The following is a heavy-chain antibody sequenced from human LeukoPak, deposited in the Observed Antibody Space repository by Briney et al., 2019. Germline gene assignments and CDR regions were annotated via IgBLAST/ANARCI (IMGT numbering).Heavy chain of an antibody. V-gene: IGHV4-39*07. D-gene: IGHD3-9*01. CDR1: GGSISSSSYY. CDR2: IYYSGST. CDR3: ARVTRITIFWDYYYGMDV. J-gene: IGHJ6*02. Sequence: SETLSLTCTVSGGSISSSSYYWGWIRQPPGKGLEWIGSIYYSGSTYYNPSLKSRVTISVDTSKNQFSLKLSSVTAADTAVYYCARVTRITIFWDYYYGMDVWGQGTTVTVSS.